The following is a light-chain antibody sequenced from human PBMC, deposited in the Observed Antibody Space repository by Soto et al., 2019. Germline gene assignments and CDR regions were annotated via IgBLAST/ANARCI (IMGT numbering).Light chain of an antibody. V-gene: IGKV3-11*01. Sequence: EIVLTQSPATLSLSPGERATLSCRASQSVSSSLAWYQHKPGQAPSLLIYDASNRAPGIPARFSGSGSGTDFTLTISSLEPEDFAVYYCQQRNIWPRTFGQGTKLEIK. CDR1: QSVSSS. CDR2: DAS. CDR3: QQRNIWPRT. J-gene: IGKJ2*01.